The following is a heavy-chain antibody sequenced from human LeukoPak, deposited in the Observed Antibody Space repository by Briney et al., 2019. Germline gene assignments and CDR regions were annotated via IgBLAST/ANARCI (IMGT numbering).Heavy chain of an antibody. V-gene: IGHV4-4*09. Sequence: SETLSLTCTASGAPISRFYWNWVRQPPGKGLEWIGNIYNGVPTFFNPSLKSQVTLSVDTSKTQFSLQLASVTAADTAVYYCVQTTGWPGFDYWGQGILVTVSS. CDR1: GAPISRFY. J-gene: IGHJ1*01. CDR2: IYNGVPT. CDR3: VQTTGWPGFDY. D-gene: IGHD5-12*01.